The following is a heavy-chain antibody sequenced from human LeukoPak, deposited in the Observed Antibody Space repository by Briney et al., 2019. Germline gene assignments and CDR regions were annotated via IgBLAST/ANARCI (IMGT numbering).Heavy chain of an antibody. CDR2: ISAYNGNT. D-gene: IGHD3-3*02. CDR1: GYTFTSYG. CDR3: ATSYSIPYDY. Sequence: ASVNVSCKASGYTFTSYGTNWVRQAPGQGLEWMGWISAYNGNTNYAQKLQGRVTMTIDTSTTTAYMELRSLRSDDTAVYYCATSYSIPYDYWGQGTLVTVSS. V-gene: IGHV1-18*01. J-gene: IGHJ4*02.